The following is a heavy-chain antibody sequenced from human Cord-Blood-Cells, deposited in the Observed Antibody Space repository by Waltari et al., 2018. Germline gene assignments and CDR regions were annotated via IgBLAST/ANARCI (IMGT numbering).Heavy chain of an antibody. CDR1: GFTFTSSA. CDR3: AADLPILWGSGAFDI. D-gene: IGHD7-27*01. V-gene: IGHV1-58*01. Sequence: QMQLVQSGPEVKKPGTSVKVSCKASGFTFTSSAVQWVRQARGQRLEWRGWIVVGSGNTNYAQKFQERVTITRDMSTSTAYMELSSLRSEDTAVYYCAADLPILWGSGAFDIWGQGTMVTVSS. J-gene: IGHJ3*02. CDR2: IVVGSGNT.